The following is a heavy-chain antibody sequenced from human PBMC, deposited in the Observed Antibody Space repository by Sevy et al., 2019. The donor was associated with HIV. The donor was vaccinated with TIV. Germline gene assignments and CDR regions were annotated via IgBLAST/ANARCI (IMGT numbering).Heavy chain of an antibody. Sequence: GGALRLSCAASGFTFSSYGMHWVRQAPGKGLEWVAFIRYDGSNKYYADSVKGRFTISRDNSKNTLYLQMNSLRAEDTAVYYCAKDDGDYADYWGQGTLVTVSS. V-gene: IGHV3-30*02. J-gene: IGHJ4*02. CDR1: GFTFSSYG. CDR3: AKDDGDYADY. D-gene: IGHD4-17*01. CDR2: IRYDGSNK.